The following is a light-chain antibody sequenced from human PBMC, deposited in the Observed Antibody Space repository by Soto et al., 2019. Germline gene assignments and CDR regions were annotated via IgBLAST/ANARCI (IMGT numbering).Light chain of an antibody. CDR2: EVS. J-gene: IGLJ3*02. V-gene: IGLV2-8*01. Sequence: QSALTQPPSASGSPGQSVTISCTGTSSDVGGYNYVSWYQQHPGKAPKLVIYEVSKWPSGVPDRFSGSKSGNTASLTVSGLQPEDEADYYCSSYAGSNTVLFGGGTKVTFL. CDR1: SSDVGGYNY. CDR3: SSYAGSNTVL.